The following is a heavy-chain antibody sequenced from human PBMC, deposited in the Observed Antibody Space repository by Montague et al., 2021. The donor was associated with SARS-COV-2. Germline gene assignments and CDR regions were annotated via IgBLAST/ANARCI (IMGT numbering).Heavy chain of an antibody. CDR3: ARDTRITMLVVVNRYGMDV. V-gene: IGHV4-39*07. CDR1: GGSISGCSYY. D-gene: IGHD3-22*01. Sequence: SETLSLTCTVSGGSISGCSYYWGWIRPPPGKGLECIGCFYYSGSTYYXLSLQRRVTISVDTSKSQLSLKLSSVTAADTSVYYCARDTRITMLVVVNRYGMDVWGQGTTVTVSS. J-gene: IGHJ6*02. CDR2: FYYSGST.